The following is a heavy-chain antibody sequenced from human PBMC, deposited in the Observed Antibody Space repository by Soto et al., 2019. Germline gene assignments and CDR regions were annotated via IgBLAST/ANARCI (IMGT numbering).Heavy chain of an antibody. CDR1: GYDFNTNW. V-gene: IGHV5-51*01. D-gene: IGHD3-3*01. J-gene: IGHJ4*02. CDR2: MYPGDSDT. Sequence: SGESLKISCRGSGYDFNTNWFGWVRQLPGRGLEWVGIMYPGDSDTRYNPSLQGHVTLSVDVTVSTAFLQWRSLETSDTGMYFCARLPRDCNKTSCYYADNWGQGTQVTVSS. CDR3: ARLPRDCNKTSCYYADN.